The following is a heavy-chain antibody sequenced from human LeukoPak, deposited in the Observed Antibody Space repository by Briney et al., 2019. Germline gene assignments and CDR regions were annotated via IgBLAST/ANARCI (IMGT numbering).Heavy chain of an antibody. Sequence: PGTFLRLSCAGSGFMFSSYAMHWVRQAPGKGLEWVAVISSDGSDKYYADSVKGRFTISRDNSKNTLYLQMNSLRTEDTSVYYCAKDWGYASGTYYDYWGQGTLVTVSS. CDR3: AKDWGYASGTYYDY. D-gene: IGHD3-10*01. J-gene: IGHJ4*02. CDR2: ISSDGSDK. CDR1: GFMFSSYA. V-gene: IGHV3-30*18.